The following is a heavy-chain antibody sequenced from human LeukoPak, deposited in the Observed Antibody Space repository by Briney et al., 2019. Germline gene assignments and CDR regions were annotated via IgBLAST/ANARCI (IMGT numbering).Heavy chain of an antibody. CDR3: AKYPNYDFWSGYQTH. V-gene: IGHV3-21*04. CDR1: GFTFSSYS. CDR2: ISSSSSYI. Sequence: GGSLRLSCAASGFTFSSYSMNWVRQAPGKGLEWVSSISSSSSYIYYADSVKGRFTISRDNSKNTLYLQMNSLRAEDTAVYYCAKYPNYDFWSGYQTHWGQGTLVTVSS. D-gene: IGHD3-3*01. J-gene: IGHJ4*02.